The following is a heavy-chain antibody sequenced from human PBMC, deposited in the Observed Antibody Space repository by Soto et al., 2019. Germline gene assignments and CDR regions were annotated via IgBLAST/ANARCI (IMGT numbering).Heavy chain of an antibody. CDR2: IIPILGIA. D-gene: IGHD3-9*01. CDR1: GGTFSSYT. CDR3: ARDGHDILTGYDFDY. V-gene: IGHV1-69*04. Sequence: GASVKVSCKASGGTFSSYTISWVRQAPGQGLEWMGRIIPILGIANYAQKFQGRVTITADKSTSTAYMELSSLRSEDTAVYYCARDGHDILTGYDFDYWGQGTLV. J-gene: IGHJ4*02.